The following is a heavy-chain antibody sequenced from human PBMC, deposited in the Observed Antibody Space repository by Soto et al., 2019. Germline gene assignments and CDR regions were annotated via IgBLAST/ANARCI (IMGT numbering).Heavy chain of an antibody. V-gene: IGHV1-69*02. Sequence: QVQLVQSGAEVKKPGSSVKVSCKASGGTFSSYTISWVRQAPGQGLEWMGRIIPILGIANYAQKFQGRVTITADKSTSTAYMELSSLRSEDTAVYYCPDLVVADTGMDVWGQGTTVTVSS. D-gene: IGHD2-15*01. J-gene: IGHJ6*02. CDR1: GGTFSSYT. CDR2: IIPILGIA. CDR3: PDLVVADTGMDV.